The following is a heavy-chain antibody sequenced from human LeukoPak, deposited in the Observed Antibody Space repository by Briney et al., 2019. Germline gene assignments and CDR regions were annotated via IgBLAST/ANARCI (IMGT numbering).Heavy chain of an antibody. CDR3: ASDSPHYGMDV. J-gene: IGHJ6*02. CDR2: ISWNSGSI. V-gene: IGHV3-9*01. CDR1: GFIFNNYA. D-gene: IGHD2-15*01. Sequence: GGSLRLSCAGSGFIFNNYAMHWVRQPPGKGLEWVSGISWNSGSIDYADSVKGRFTISRDNAKNSLYLQMSSLRAEDTAVYHCASDSPHYGMDVWGQGTTVTVSS.